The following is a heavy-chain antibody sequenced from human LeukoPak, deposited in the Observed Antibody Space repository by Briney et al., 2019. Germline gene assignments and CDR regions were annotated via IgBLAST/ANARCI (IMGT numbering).Heavy chain of an antibody. D-gene: IGHD3-22*01. Sequence: GGSLRLSCLTSGFTLSTNAMSWVRQAPGKGLEWVSVIYSGGRTYYADSVKGRFTISRDNSKNTLYLQMNSLRVEDTAVYYCARDRYSSGYYDYWGQGTLVTVSS. CDR1: GFTLSTNA. CDR3: ARDRYSSGYYDY. V-gene: IGHV3-53*01. CDR2: IYSGGRT. J-gene: IGHJ4*02.